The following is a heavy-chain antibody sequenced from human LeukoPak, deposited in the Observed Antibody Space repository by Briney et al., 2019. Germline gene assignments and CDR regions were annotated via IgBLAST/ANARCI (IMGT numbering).Heavy chain of an antibody. CDR3: ANDSCTSTSCPFDY. J-gene: IGHJ4*02. CDR1: GFTFSNYG. D-gene: IGHD2-2*01. Sequence: GGSLRLSCAASGFTFSNYGMHWVRQAPGKWLEWVAVIRYDGSNKYYADSVKGRFTISRDNSKNTLYLQMNTLYLQMNSLRAEDTAVYYCANDSCTSTSCPFDYWGQGTLVTVSS. V-gene: IGHV3-30*02. CDR2: IRYDGSNK.